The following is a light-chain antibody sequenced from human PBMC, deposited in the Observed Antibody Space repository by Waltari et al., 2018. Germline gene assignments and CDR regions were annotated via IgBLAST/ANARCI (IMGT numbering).Light chain of an antibody. CDR3: QQYYFTPYT. CDR2: GAS. J-gene: IGKJ2*01. V-gene: IGKV1-NL1*01. Sequence: MTQSPSSLSASVGDRVTITCRASQGISNSLAWYQQKPGKAPKLLLYGASRLESGVPPRFSGSGSGTDYTLTISSLQPDDFATYYCQQYYFTPYTFGQGTKLDIK. CDR1: QGISNS.